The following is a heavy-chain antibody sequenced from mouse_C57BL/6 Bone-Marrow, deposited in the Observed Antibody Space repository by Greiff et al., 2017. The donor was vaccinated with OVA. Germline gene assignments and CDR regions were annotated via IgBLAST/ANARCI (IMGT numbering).Heavy chain of an antibody. Sequence: QVQLQQPGAELVKPGASVKLSCKASGYTFTSYWMQWVKQRPGQGLEWIGEIDPSDSYTNYNQKFKGKATLTVDTSSSTAYMQLSSLTSEDSAVYYCASWDFDYWGQGTPLTVSS. CDR1: GYTFTSYW. D-gene: IGHD4-1*01. CDR2: IDPSDSYT. V-gene: IGHV1-50*01. J-gene: IGHJ2*01. CDR3: ASWDFDY.